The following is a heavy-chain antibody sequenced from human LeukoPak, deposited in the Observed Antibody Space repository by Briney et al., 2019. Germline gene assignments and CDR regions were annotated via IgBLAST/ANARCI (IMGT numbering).Heavy chain of an antibody. Sequence: PSETLSLTCAVYGGSFSGYYCNWIRQPPGKGLEWIGEVTHSGSTNYNPSLKSRVTISVDKSKNQFSLKLSSVTAADTAVYYCARVAAAGTLAGYFDLWGRGTLVTVSS. V-gene: IGHV4-34*01. CDR2: VTHSGST. CDR1: GGSFSGYY. D-gene: IGHD6-13*01. J-gene: IGHJ2*01. CDR3: ARVAAAGTLAGYFDL.